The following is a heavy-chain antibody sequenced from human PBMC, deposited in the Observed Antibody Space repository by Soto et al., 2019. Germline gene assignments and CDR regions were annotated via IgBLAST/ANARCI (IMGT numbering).Heavy chain of an antibody. CDR3: AREDFPSLAAAGTGYYYGMDV. CDR1: GGSISSGGYY. Sequence: SETLSLTCTVSGGSISSGGYYWSWIRQHPGKGLEWIGYIYYSGSTYYNPSLKSRVTISVDTSKNQFSLKLSSVTAADTAVYYCAREDFPSLAAAGTGYYYGMDVWGQGTTVTGSS. CDR2: IYYSGST. D-gene: IGHD6-13*01. V-gene: IGHV4-31*03. J-gene: IGHJ6*02.